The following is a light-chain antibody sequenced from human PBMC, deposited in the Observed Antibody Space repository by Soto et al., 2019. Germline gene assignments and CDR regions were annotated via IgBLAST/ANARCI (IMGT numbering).Light chain of an antibody. CDR2: AAS. J-gene: IGKJ1*01. Sequence: IHMSDSPAFLSASVSDRVTITFLASQGISSYLAWYQQKPGKAPKLLIYAASTLQSGVPSRFSGSGSGTEFTLTISSLQPEDFATYYCQQVNSYPRTFGQGTKVDIK. V-gene: IGKV1-9*01. CDR1: QGISSY. CDR3: QQVNSYPRT.